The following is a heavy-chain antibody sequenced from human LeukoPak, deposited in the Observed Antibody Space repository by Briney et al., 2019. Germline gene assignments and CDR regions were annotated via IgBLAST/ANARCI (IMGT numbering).Heavy chain of an antibody. Sequence: GGSLRLSCAASGFTVSSNYMSWVRQAPGKGLVWVSRIKSDGSTNYADSVKGRFTISRDNAKNTVSLQMNSLRPEDTGVYYCARAPSEIGGYYPEYFRHWGQGTLVTVSS. V-gene: IGHV3-74*01. CDR3: ARAPSEIGGYYPEYFRH. CDR2: IKSDGST. D-gene: IGHD3-22*01. J-gene: IGHJ1*01. CDR1: GFTVSSNY.